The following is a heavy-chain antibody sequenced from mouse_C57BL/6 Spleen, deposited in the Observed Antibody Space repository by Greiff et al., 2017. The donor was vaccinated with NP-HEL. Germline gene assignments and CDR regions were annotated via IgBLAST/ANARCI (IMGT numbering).Heavy chain of an antibody. J-gene: IGHJ1*03. V-gene: IGHV1-39*01. Sequence: EVQLQQSGPELVKPGASVKISCKASGYSFTDYNMNWVKQSNGKSLEWIGVINPNYGTTSYNQKFKGKAKLTVEQSSSTSYMQLNSLTSEDSAVYYCARSAPFTTRGYFDVWGTGTTVTVSS. CDR2: INPNYGTT. CDR1: GYSFTDYN. D-gene: IGHD1-1*01. CDR3: ARSAPFTTRGYFDV.